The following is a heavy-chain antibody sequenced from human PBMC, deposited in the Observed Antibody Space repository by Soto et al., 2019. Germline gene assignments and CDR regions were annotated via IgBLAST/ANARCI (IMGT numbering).Heavy chain of an antibody. V-gene: IGHV3-23*01. CDR2: VSDNGGSRGGT. J-gene: IGHJ6*02. CDR3: ARDPPATRHGMDV. CDR1: GFMFNNSA. Sequence: GGSLRLSCKASGFMFNNSAMTWVRQAPGQGLQWVASVSDNGGSRGGTYYADSVKGRFTISRDNSKNTLYLQMKSLRAEDTAVYYCARDPPATRHGMDVWGQGTTVTVSS.